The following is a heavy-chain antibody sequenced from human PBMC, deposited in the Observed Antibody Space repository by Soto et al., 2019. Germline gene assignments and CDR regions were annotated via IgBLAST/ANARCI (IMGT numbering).Heavy chain of an antibody. D-gene: IGHD5-12*01. CDR2: IYYSGST. CDR3: AREFRGYSGYDLWYFDY. Sequence: PSETLSLTCTVSGGSISSYYWSWIRQPPGKGLEWIGYIYYSGSTNYNRSLKSRVTISVDTSKNQFSLKLSSVTAADTAVYYCAREFRGYSGYDLWYFDYWGQGTLLTVSS. CDR1: GGSISSYY. J-gene: IGHJ4*02. V-gene: IGHV4-59*12.